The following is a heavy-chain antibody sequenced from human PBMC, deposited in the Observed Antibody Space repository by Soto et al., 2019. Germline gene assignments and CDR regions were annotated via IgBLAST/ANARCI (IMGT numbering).Heavy chain of an antibody. CDR1: GYTFTNYG. CDR3: ARDPYHVLMVNAPNLYGMDV. D-gene: IGHD2-8*01. V-gene: IGHV1-18*01. CDR2: ISAYNGNT. J-gene: IGHJ6*02. Sequence: EASVKVSCKASGYTFTNYGISWVRQAPGQGLEWMGWISAYNGNTNYPQSLQGRLTMTTDTSTTTAYMELRNLRSDDTAVYYCARDPYHVLMVNAPNLYGMDVWGQGTTVTVSS.